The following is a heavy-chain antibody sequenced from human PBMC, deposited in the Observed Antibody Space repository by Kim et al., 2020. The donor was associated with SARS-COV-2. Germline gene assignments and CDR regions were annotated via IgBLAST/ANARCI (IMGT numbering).Heavy chain of an antibody. D-gene: IGHD1-1*01. J-gene: IGHJ3*02. V-gene: IGHV3-23*01. Sequence: KTDDADSVRGRFTISRDNSKNALDVQMNRLRAEGTALYYCARQRGYDFDMWGQGTMVTVSS. CDR2: KT. CDR3: ARQRGYDFDM.